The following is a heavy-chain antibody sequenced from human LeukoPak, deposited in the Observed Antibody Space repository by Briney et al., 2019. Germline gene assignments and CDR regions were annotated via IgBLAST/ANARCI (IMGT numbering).Heavy chain of an antibody. J-gene: IGHJ4*02. CDR2: FKSNTDGGTT. Sequence: GGSLRLSCAASGFTFSSYAMSWVRQAPGKGLEWVGRFKSNTDGGTTDYAAPVKGRFTISGDDSKNMLYLQMSGLKTEDTAVYYCTTSSVYYGEGHWGQGTLVTVSS. CDR1: GFTFSSYA. D-gene: IGHD4-17*01. CDR3: TTSSVYYGEGH. V-gene: IGHV3-15*01.